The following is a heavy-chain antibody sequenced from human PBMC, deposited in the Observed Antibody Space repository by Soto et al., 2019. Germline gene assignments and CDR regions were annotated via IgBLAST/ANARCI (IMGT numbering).Heavy chain of an antibody. CDR1: GGSISSGGYY. CDR3: ARAALFYGSGSYYKATFDY. D-gene: IGHD3-10*01. Sequence: TLSLTCTVSGGSISSGGYYWSWIRQHPGKGLEWIGYIYYSGSTYYNPSLKSRVTISVDTSKNQFSLKLSSVTAADTAVYYCARAALFYGSGSYYKATFDYWGQGTLVTVSS. J-gene: IGHJ4*02. CDR2: IYYSGST. V-gene: IGHV4-31*03.